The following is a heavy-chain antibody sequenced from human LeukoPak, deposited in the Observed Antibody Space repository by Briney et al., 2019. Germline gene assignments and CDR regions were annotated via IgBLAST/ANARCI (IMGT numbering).Heavy chain of an antibody. D-gene: IGHD3-9*01. CDR3: ARDQYYDILTGSYLDAFDI. Sequence: SETLSLTCTVSGGSISSYYWSWIRQPAGKGLEWIGRIYTTGSTNYNPSLKSRVTMSLDRSKNQFSLKLSSVTAADTAVYYCARDQYYDILTGSYLDAFDIWGQGTMVTVSS. V-gene: IGHV4-4*07. J-gene: IGHJ3*02. CDR1: GGSISSYY. CDR2: IYTTGST.